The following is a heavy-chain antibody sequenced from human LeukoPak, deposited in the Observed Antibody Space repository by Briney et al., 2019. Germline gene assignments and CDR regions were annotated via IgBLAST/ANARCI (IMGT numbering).Heavy chain of an antibody. Sequence: SETLSLTCTVSGGSINNYYWSWIRQPPGKGLEWIGYIYYSGNTNYNPSLKSRVTISVDTSKNQFSLKMSSLTAADTAVYYCARHRGSGYPYFDYWGQGTLVTVSS. CDR2: IYYSGNT. D-gene: IGHD3-22*01. V-gene: IGHV4-59*01. CDR3: ARHRGSGYPYFDY. CDR1: GGSINNYY. J-gene: IGHJ4*02.